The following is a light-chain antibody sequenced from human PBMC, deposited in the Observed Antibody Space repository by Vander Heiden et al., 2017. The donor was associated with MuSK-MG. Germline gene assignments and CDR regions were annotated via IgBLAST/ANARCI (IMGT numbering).Light chain of an antibody. CDR2: DVS. Sequence: QSALTQPRSVSGSPGQSVTISCTGTSSDVGGYNYVSWYQQHPGKAPNLMSYDVSKRPSGVPDRFSGSKSGNTASLTISGLQAEDEADYYCCSYAGSYTGVFGGGTKLTVL. V-gene: IGLV2-11*01. J-gene: IGLJ3*02. CDR3: CSYAGSYTGV. CDR1: SSDVGGYNY.